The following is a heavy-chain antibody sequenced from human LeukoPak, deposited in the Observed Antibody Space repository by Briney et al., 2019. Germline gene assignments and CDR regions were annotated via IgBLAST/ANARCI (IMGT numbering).Heavy chain of an antibody. CDR2: INPSGGST. CDR3: ARCGPSGSYYCAFDY. CDR1: GYTFTSYY. Sequence: ASVKVSCKASGYTFTSYYMHWVRQAPGQGLEWMGIINPSGGSTSYAQKFQGRVTMSRDTSTSTVYMELSSLRSEDTAVYYCARCGPSGSYYCAFDYWGQGTLVTVSS. J-gene: IGHJ4*02. V-gene: IGHV1-46*01. D-gene: IGHD1-26*01.